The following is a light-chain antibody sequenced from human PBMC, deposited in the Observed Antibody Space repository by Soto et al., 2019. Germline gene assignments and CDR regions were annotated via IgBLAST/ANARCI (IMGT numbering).Light chain of an antibody. V-gene: IGKV3-15*01. J-gene: IGKJ4*01. CDR2: AAS. Sequence: EIVMTQSPATLSVSPGERATLSCRASQSVSSNLAWYQQKPGQAPRLLIYAASSRATGIPARFSGSGSGTEFTLTISSLRSEEFAVYYCQQYNKWPTFGGGTKVEIK. CDR3: QQYNKWPT. CDR1: QSVSSN.